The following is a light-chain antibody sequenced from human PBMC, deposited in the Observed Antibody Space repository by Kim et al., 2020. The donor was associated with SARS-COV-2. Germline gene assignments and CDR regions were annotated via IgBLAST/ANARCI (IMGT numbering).Light chain of an antibody. Sequence: QRVTISCSGSSSNFGSNYVYWYQQLPGTAPKLLIYRNNGRPSGVPDRFSGSKSGTSASLAISGLRSEDEADYYCASWDDSLSGPVFGGGTKLTVL. CDR1: SSNFGSNY. CDR3: ASWDDSLSGPV. CDR2: RNN. J-gene: IGLJ3*02. V-gene: IGLV1-47*01.